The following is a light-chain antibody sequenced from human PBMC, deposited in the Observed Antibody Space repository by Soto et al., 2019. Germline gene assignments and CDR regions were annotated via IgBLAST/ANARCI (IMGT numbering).Light chain of an antibody. CDR1: EDSRHY. CDR2: AAS. CDR3: QQYRRYPHA. V-gene: IGKV1-16*01. J-gene: IGKJ2*01. Sequence: IQMTQSPSSVSASVGDRVTITCRASEDSRHYVAWFQQTPGRAPKSLIYAASTLLSGVPSRFIGTGSGTEFTLTITSLEPEDFATYYCQQYRRYPHAFGQGTTVEIK.